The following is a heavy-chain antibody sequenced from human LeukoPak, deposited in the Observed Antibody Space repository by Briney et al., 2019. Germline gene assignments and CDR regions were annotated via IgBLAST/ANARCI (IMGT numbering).Heavy chain of an antibody. D-gene: IGHD4-17*01. CDR1: GFTFSSYG. J-gene: IGHJ4*02. CDR3: ASSYGDYHTV. Sequence: GRSLRLSCAASGFTFSSYGMHWVRQAPGKGLEWVADRWYDGSNKYYADSVKGRFTIARDNSKNTLYLQMNSLRAEDTAVYYCASSYGDYHTVWGQGTLVTVSS. V-gene: IGHV3-33*01. CDR2: RWYDGSNK.